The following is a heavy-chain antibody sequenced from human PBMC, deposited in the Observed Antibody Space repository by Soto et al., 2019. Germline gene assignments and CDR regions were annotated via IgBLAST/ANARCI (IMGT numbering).Heavy chain of an antibody. J-gene: IGHJ5*02. D-gene: IGHD1-1*01. CDR3: VRGKMREMATTLRDKWFDP. V-gene: IGHV1-69*01. CDR1: GGTFNIHA. CDR2: IIPIFGTS. Sequence: QVQLVQSGAEVKKPGSSVKVSCKASGGTFNIHAINWVRQAPGQGLEWMGGIIPIFGTSNYAQKFQGRVTMTADESTRTAYIELSSLRAEDTAVYYWVRGKMREMATTLRDKWFDPWGQGNLVSVSS.